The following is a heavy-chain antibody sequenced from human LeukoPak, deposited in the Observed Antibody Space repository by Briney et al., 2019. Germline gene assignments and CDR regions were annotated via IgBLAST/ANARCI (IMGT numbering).Heavy chain of an antibody. CDR3: ATAPASVDSS. Sequence: PGGSLRLSCAASGFTFTRFWLTWVRQSPGKGLEWVANINPDGTKTTHVDSVEGRFAITRDNAKNSVFLLMTSLRAEDTAMYYCATAPASVDSSWGQGTLVAVSS. J-gene: IGHJ5*02. CDR1: GFTFTRFW. D-gene: IGHD3-3*01. V-gene: IGHV3-7*01. CDR2: INPDGTKT.